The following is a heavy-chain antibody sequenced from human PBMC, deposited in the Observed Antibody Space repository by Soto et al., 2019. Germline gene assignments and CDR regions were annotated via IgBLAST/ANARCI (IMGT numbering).Heavy chain of an antibody. D-gene: IGHD4-17*01. CDR3: AKDMGDYGDSEASDY. J-gene: IGHJ4*02. CDR2: ISGSGGST. CDR1: GFTFSSYA. V-gene: IGHV3-23*01. Sequence: EVQLLESGGGLVQPGGSLRLSCAASGFTFSSYAMSWVRQAPGKGLEWVSAISGSGGSTYYADSVKGRFTISRDNSKNTLYMQMNSLRAEDTAVYYCAKDMGDYGDSEASDYWGQGTLVTVSS.